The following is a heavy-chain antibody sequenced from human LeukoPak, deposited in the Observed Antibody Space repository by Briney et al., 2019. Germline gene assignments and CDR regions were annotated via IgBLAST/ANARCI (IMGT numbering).Heavy chain of an antibody. J-gene: IGHJ3*02. CDR1: GYTLTELS. CDR2: FDPEDGET. V-gene: IGHV1-24*01. Sequence: ASVKVSCKVSGYTLTELSMHWVRQAPGKGLEWMGGFDPEDGETIYAQKFQGRVTMTEDTSTDTAYMELSSLRSEDTAVYYCATPKKRGKYSSGWYDAFDIWGQGTMVTVSS. CDR3: ATPKKRGKYSSGWYDAFDI. D-gene: IGHD6-19*01.